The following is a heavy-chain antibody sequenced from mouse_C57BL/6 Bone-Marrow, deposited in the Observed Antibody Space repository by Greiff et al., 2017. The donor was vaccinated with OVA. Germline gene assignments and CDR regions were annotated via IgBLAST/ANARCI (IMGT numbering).Heavy chain of an antibody. V-gene: IGHV1-64*01. CDR3: ARREGGYFDY. Sequence: QVQLKQPGAELVKPGASVKLSCKASGYTFTSYWMHWVKQRPGQGLEWIGMIHPNSGSTNYNEKFKSKATLTVDKSSSTAYMQLSSLTSEDSAVYYCARREGGYFDYWGQGTTLTVSS. CDR1: GYTFTSYW. CDR2: IHPNSGST. J-gene: IGHJ2*01.